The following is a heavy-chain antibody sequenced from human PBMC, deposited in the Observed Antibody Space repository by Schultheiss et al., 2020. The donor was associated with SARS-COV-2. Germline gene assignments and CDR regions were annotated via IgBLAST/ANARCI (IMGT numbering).Heavy chain of an antibody. J-gene: IGHJ6*02. CDR3: ARHCGGDCYPRYYYGMDV. D-gene: IGHD2-21*01. CDR1: GYTFTSYD. Sequence: ASVKVSCKASGYTFTSYDINWVRQATGQGLEWMGWMNPNSGGTNYAQKFQGWVTMTRDTSISTAYMELSRLRSEDTAVYYCARHCGGDCYPRYYYGMDVWGQGTTVTVSS. V-gene: IGHV1-2*04. CDR2: MNPNSGGT.